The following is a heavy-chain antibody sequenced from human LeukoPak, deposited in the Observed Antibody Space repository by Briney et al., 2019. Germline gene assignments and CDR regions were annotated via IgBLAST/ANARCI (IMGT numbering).Heavy chain of an antibody. V-gene: IGHV1-46*01. CDR1: GYTFTSYY. CDR3: ARGPEGYYYYYYMDV. Sequence: ASVKVSCKASGYTFTSYYMHWVRQAPGQGLEWMGLINPRGTATRYAESFQGRLTLTRDLSTSTDYMELSSLRSDDTAVYFCARGPEGYYYYYYMDVWGKGTTVTVSS. J-gene: IGHJ6*03. CDR2: INPRGTAT.